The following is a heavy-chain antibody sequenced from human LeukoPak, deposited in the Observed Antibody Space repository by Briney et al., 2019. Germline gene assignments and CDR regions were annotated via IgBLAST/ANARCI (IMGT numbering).Heavy chain of an antibody. CDR2: IYYRGGT. D-gene: IGHD1-26*01. J-gene: IGHJ5*02. Sequence: PSETLSLTCTVSGGSISSSSYYWGWIRQPPGKGLEWIGSIYYRGGTYYNPSLKSRVTISVDTSKNQVSLKLSSVTAADTAVYYCARDRIVGATLSWSDPWGQGTLVTVSS. V-gene: IGHV4-39*07. CDR3: ARDRIVGATLSWSDP. CDR1: GGSISSSSYY.